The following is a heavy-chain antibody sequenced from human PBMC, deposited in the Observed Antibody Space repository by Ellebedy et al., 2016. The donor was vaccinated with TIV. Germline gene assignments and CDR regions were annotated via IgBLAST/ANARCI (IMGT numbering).Heavy chain of an antibody. V-gene: IGHV3-15*07. Sequence: ESLKISCAASGFTFSNAWMNWVRQAPGKGLEWVGRIKSKTDGGTTDYAAPVKGRFTISRDDSKNTLYLQMNSLKTEDTAVYYCAAAPNSFDYWGQGTLVTVSS. J-gene: IGHJ4*02. CDR2: IKSKTDGGTT. CDR3: AAAPNSFDY. CDR1: GFTFSNAW.